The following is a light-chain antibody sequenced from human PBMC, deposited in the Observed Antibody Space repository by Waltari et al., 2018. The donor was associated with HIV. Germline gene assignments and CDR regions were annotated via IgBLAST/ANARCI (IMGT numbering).Light chain of an antibody. Sequence: QLVLTQSPSASASLGASVKLTCTLDSGHSRYAIAWHQHQPEQAPRFLLKVNNDGSQRKGGGIPGRFSGSSSGTAPYLDISSHPSDDEAEYYCQTWGTGVRVFGGGTKVTVL. CDR1: SGHSRYA. J-gene: IGLJ3*02. V-gene: IGLV4-69*02. CDR2: VNNDGSQ. CDR3: QTWGTGVRV.